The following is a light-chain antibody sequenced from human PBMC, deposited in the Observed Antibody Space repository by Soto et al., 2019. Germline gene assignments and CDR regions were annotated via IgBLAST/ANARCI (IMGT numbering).Light chain of an antibody. CDR3: ATWDGSLPGEV. Sequence: QSVLTQSPSVSAAPGQKVTISCSGSISNIGNNYVSWYQQLPGTAPKLLIYDNNKRPSGIPDRFSGSKSGTSGTLDITGLQTGDEADYYCATWDGSLPGEVFGGGTQLTVL. CDR2: DNN. CDR1: ISNIGNNY. V-gene: IGLV1-51*01. J-gene: IGLJ2*01.